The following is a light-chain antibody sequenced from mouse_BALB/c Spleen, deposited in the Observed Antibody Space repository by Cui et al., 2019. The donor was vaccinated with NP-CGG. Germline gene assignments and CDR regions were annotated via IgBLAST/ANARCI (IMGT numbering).Light chain of an antibody. V-gene: IGLV1*01. J-gene: IGLJ1*01. CDR2: GTN. Sequence: QAVVTQEPALTTSPGETVTLTCRSSTGAVTTINYANWVQEKPDHLFTGLIGGTNNRAPGVPASFSGSLIGDKAALTITGAQTEDEAIYFCALWYSNHWVFGGGTKLTVL. CDR3: ALWYSNHWV. CDR1: TGAVTTINY.